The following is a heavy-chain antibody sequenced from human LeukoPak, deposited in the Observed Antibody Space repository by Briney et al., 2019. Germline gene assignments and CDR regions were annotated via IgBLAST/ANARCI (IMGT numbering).Heavy chain of an antibody. V-gene: IGHV3-23*01. CDR2: ISGSGGST. CDR3: AKDENLVVAATVFDY. Sequence: PGGSLRLSCAASGFTFSRYAMSWGRQAPERGLEWGSAISGSGGSTSYADSVKGRFTISRDNSKNTLYLQMNRLRTEDTAVYYCAKDENLVVAATVFDYWGQGTLVTVSS. CDR1: GFTFSRYA. D-gene: IGHD2-15*01. J-gene: IGHJ4*02.